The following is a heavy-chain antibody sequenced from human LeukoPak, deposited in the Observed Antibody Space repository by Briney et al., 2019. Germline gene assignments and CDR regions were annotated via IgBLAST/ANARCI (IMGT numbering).Heavy chain of an antibody. CDR1: GGTFSSYA. J-gene: IGHJ4*02. CDR2: IIPILGIA. D-gene: IGHD3-22*01. CDR3: AGGLYYYDSSGYLDLDY. V-gene: IGHV1-69*04. Sequence: SVKVSCTASGGTFSSYAISWVRQAPGQGLEWMGRIIPILGIANYAQKFQGRVTITADKSTSTAYMELSSLRSEDTAVYYCAGGLYYYDSSGYLDLDYWGQGTLVTVSS.